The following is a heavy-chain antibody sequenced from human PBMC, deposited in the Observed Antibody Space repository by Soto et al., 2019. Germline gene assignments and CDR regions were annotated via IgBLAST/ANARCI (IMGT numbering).Heavy chain of an antibody. CDR2: IWYDGSNK. CDR1: GFTFSSYG. Sequence: PGGSLRLSRAASGFTFSSYGMHWVRQAPGKGLEWVAVIWYDGSNKYYADSVKGRFTISRDNSKNTLYLQMNSLRAEDTAVYYCARGPYSSSWYAGYYYYGMDVWGQGTTVTVSS. J-gene: IGHJ6*02. D-gene: IGHD6-13*01. V-gene: IGHV3-33*01. CDR3: ARGPYSSSWYAGYYYYGMDV.